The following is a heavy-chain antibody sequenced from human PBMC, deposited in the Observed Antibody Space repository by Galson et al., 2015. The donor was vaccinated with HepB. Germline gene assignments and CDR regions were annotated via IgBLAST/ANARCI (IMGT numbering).Heavy chain of an antibody. D-gene: IGHD4-23*01. CDR1: GYTFTSYY. V-gene: IGHV1-46*01. CDR2: INPSGGST. CDR3: ARPDDYGGNYQHGDYGMDV. J-gene: IGHJ6*02. Sequence: SVKVSCKASGYTFTSYYMHWVRQAPGQGLEWMGIINPSGGSTSYAQKFQGRVTMTRDTSTSTVYMELSSLRSEDTAVYYCARPDDYGGNYQHGDYGMDVWGQGTTVTVSS.